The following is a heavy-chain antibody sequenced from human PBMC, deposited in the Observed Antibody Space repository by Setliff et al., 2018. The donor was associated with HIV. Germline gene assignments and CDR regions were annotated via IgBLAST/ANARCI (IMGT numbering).Heavy chain of an antibody. CDR1: GFTFSSYA. D-gene: IGHD2-15*01. J-gene: IGHJ3*02. CDR2: ISNTGGSA. Sequence: GGSLRLSCAASGFTFSSYAMSWVRQAPGKGLEWVSLISNTGGSAFYPDSVKGRFSISRDNSKNTLYLQMNSLRAEDTAVYYCARGSDCSGGSCAGGAFDIWGQGTMVTVSS. CDR3: ARGSDCSGGSCAGGAFDI. V-gene: IGHV3-23*01.